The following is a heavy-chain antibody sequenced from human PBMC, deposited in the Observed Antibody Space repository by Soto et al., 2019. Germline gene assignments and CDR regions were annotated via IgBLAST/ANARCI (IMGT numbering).Heavy chain of an antibody. CDR2: IYRTGST. J-gene: IGHJ4*02. V-gene: IGHV4-34*01. Sequence: SETLSLTCTVYGGSFSGYYWTWVRQPPGQGLEWIGEIYRTGSTNYNPSLKSRVTISLDKSENQFSLKVTSLTAADTAVYYCASRDPGTSVDYWGQGTLVTVSS. CDR3: ASRDPGTSVDY. CDR1: GGSFSGYY. D-gene: IGHD2-8*02.